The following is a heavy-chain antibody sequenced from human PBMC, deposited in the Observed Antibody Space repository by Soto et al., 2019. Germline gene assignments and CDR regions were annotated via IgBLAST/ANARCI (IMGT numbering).Heavy chain of an antibody. V-gene: IGHV1-69*04. CDR3: ARDRITTRGDAFDL. CDR2: IIPIPDIT. CDR1: GGTFSTYI. D-gene: IGHD3-3*01. Sequence: SGKVSFKAPGGTFSTYIISWVRQAPGQGLEWMGRIIPIPDITNYAQKFQGRVTITADRSTSTAYMELTSLKSEDTAVYYCARDRITTRGDAFDLWGQRTMVPVSS. J-gene: IGHJ3*01.